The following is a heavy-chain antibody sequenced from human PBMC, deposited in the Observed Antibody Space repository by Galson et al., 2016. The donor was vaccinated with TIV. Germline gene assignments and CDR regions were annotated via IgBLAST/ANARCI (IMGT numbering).Heavy chain of an antibody. D-gene: IGHD3-10*01. CDR2: IDVSGNT. Sequence: TCTVSGGSIRSQSWSWIRQPAGKGLEWIGRIDVSGNTDYSPSLKSRVTMSQDTSNNQFSIRLISLTAADTAVYYCAREKVWGGREAGSEAFPYSFFMDVWGKGTTVTISS. V-gene: IGHV4-4*07. CDR3: AREKVWGGREAGSEAFPYSFFMDV. CDR1: GGSIRSQS. J-gene: IGHJ6*03.